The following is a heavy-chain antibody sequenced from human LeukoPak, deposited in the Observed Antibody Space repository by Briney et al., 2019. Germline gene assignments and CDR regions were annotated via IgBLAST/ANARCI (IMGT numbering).Heavy chain of an antibody. CDR1: GYTLTELS. CDR3: ARVGTMVRGVIIGPSYFDY. J-gene: IGHJ4*02. D-gene: IGHD3-10*01. V-gene: IGHV1-24*01. CDR2: FDPEDGET. Sequence: ASVKVSCKVSGYTLTELSMHWVRQAPGKGLEWMGGFDPEDGETIYEQKFQGRVTMTEDTSADTAYMELSSLRSEDTAVYYCARVGTMVRGVIIGPSYFDYWGQGTLVTVSS.